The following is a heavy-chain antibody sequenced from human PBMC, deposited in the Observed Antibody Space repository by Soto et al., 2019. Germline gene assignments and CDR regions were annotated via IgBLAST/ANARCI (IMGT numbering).Heavy chain of an antibody. J-gene: IGHJ4*02. D-gene: IGHD5-18*01. V-gene: IGHV3-30*18. CDR2: ISYDGSNK. CDR3: AKDQGGYSYGPNDY. CDR1: GFTFSSYG. Sequence: QVQLVESGGGVVQPGRSLRLSCAASGFTFSSYGMHWVRQAPGKGLEWVAVISYDGSNKYYADSVKGRFTISRDNSKNTLYLQMNSLRAEDTAVYYCAKDQGGYSYGPNDYWGQGTLVTVSS.